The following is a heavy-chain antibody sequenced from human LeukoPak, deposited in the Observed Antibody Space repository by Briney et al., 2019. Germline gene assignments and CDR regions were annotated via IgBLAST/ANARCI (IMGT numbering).Heavy chain of an antibody. CDR3: AREPHSMKYYYGSGSLAGILDV. CDR1: GGSISSYY. J-gene: IGHJ6*04. Sequence: PSETLSLTCTVSGGSISSYYWSWIRQPPGKGLEWIGYIYYSGSTNYNPSLKSRVTISVDTSKNQFSLRLSSVTAADTAVYYCAREPHSMKYYYGSGSLAGILDVWGKGTTVTVSS. CDR2: IYYSGST. V-gene: IGHV4-59*01. D-gene: IGHD3-10*01.